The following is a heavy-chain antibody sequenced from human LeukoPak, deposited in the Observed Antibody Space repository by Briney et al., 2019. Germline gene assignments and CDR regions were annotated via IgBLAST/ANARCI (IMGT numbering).Heavy chain of an antibody. Sequence: ASVKVSCKGSGYTLTGYYMHWVRQAPGQGLEGMGWINPHSGGTNYAQKFQGRVTMTRDTSISTAYMELSRLRSDDTAVYYCARVPVFYCSTTSCYNFDYWGQGTLVTVSS. CDR1: GYTLTGYY. J-gene: IGHJ4*02. CDR3: ARVPVFYCSTTSCYNFDY. D-gene: IGHD2-2*02. V-gene: IGHV1-2*02. CDR2: INPHSGGT.